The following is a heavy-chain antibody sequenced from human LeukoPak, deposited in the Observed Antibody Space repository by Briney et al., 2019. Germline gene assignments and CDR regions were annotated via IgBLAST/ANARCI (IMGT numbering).Heavy chain of an antibody. CDR1: GFTFSSYW. D-gene: IGHD3-16*02. J-gene: IGHJ5*02. CDR2: INSDGSST. V-gene: IGHV3-74*01. CDR3: ALVYYDYVWGSYRTFDP. Sequence: GGSLRLSCAASGFTFSSYWMHWVRQAPGKGLVWVSRINSDGSSTSYADSVKGRFTISRDNAKNTLYLQMNSLRAEDTAVYYCALVYYDYVWGSYRTFDPWGQGTLVTVSS.